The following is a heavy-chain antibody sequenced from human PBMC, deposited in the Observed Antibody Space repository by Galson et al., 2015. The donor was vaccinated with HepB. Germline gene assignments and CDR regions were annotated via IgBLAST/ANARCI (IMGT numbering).Heavy chain of an antibody. CDR1: GFTFSSYS. CDR3: ARSIFGVVKIPRYYYYGMDV. J-gene: IGHJ6*02. V-gene: IGHV3-48*02. CDR2: ISSSSSTM. D-gene: IGHD3-3*01. Sequence: SLRLSCAASGFTFSSYSMNWVRQAPGKGLEWVSYISSSSSTMYYADSVKGRLTISRDNAKNSLYLQMNSLRDEDTAVYYCARSIFGVVKIPRYYYYGMDVWGQGTTVTVSS.